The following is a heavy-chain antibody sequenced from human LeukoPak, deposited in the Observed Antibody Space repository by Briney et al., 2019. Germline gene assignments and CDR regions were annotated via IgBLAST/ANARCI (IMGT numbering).Heavy chain of an antibody. CDR2: IHYSGST. Sequence: PSETLSLTCTVSGGSISSYYWSWIRQPPGKGLEWTGNIHYSGSTNYNPSLKSRVTISVDTSKNQFSLKLSSVTAADTAVYYCASYSYYMDVWGKGTTVTVSS. D-gene: IGHD2-15*01. V-gene: IGHV4-59*01. CDR1: GGSISSYY. CDR3: ASYSYYMDV. J-gene: IGHJ6*03.